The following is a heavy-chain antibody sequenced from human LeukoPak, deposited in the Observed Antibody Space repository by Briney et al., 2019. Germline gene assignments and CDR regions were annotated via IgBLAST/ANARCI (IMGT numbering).Heavy chain of an antibody. CDR3: ARLRYGEGY. CDR2: IYYSGST. Sequence: SSETLSLTCTVSGGSISSYYWSWIRQPPGKGLEWIGYIYYSGSTNYNPSLKSRVTISVDTSKNQFSLKLSSVTAADTAVYYCARLRYGEGYWGQGTLVTVSS. V-gene: IGHV4-59*08. D-gene: IGHD4-17*01. J-gene: IGHJ4*02. CDR1: GGSISSYY.